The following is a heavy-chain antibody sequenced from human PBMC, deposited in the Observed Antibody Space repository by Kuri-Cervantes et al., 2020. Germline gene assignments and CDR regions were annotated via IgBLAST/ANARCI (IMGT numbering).Heavy chain of an antibody. CDR2: ISSSSSYI. CDR3: ARPRRFGDRGTDNPYFDF. CDR1: GFTFSSYS. J-gene: IGHJ4*02. D-gene: IGHD3-10*01. V-gene: IGHV3-21*01. Sequence: GESLKISCAASGFTFSSYSMNWVRQAPGKGLEWVSSISSSSSYIYYADSVKGRFTISRDDAKSSLYLQMNSLRAEDTAVYYCARPRRFGDRGTDNPYFDFWGRGTLVTVSS.